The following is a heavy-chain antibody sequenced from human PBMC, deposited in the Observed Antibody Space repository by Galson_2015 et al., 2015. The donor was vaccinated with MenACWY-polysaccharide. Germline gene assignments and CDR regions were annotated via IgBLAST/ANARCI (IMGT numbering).Heavy chain of an antibody. CDR1: GFTVSSNY. CDR2: IYSGGST. CDR3: ARDSYGSGSYYSDY. Sequence: SLRLSCAASGFTVSSNYMSWVRQAPGKGLEWVSVIYSGGSTYYADSVKGRFTISRHNSKNTLYLQMNSLRAEDTAVYYCARDSYGSGSYYSDYWGQGTLVTVSS. V-gene: IGHV3-53*04. J-gene: IGHJ4*02. D-gene: IGHD3-10*01.